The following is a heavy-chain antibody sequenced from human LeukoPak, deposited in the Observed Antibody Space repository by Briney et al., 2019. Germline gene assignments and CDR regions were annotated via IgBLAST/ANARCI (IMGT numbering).Heavy chain of an antibody. CDR3: ARRRCTNDVCYTGGAFDI. CDR2: IYPGDSDT. Sequence: GESLKISCKGSGYIFTSYWIGWVRQMPGKGLEWMGIIYPGDSDTRYSPSLQGHITISADKSINAAYLQWSSLKASDTAMYYCARRRCTNDVCYTGGAFDIWGQGTVVTVSS. J-gene: IGHJ3*02. D-gene: IGHD2-8*01. CDR1: GYIFTSYW. V-gene: IGHV5-51*01.